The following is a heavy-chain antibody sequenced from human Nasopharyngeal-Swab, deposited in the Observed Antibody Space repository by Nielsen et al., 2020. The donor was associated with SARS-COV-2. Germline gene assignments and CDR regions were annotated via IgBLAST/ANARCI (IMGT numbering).Heavy chain of an antibody. CDR3: ARARRAYGDYYYYYYTDV. CDR1: GDSVSSSSAA. CDR2: TYYRSKWYN. J-gene: IGHJ6*03. D-gene: IGHD4-17*01. V-gene: IGHV6-1*01. Sequence: LRLSCAISGDSVSSSSAAWNWIRQSPSRGLEWLGGTYYRSKWYNDYAVSVKSRITIDPDTSKNQFSLHLNSVTPEDTAVYYCARARRAYGDYYYYYYTDVWGKGTTVTVSS.